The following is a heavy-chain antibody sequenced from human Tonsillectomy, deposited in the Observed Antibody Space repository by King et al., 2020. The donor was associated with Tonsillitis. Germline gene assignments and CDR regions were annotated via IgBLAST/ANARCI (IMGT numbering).Heavy chain of an antibody. CDR2: ISYDGSNK. CDR1: GFTFNNYG. J-gene: IGHJ4*02. V-gene: IGHV3-30*18. Sequence: VQLVESGGGVVQPGRSLRLSCAASGFTFNNYGMHWVRQAPGKGLEWVAIISYDGSNKYYADSVKGRFTISRDNSKNTLYLQMNSLRAEDTAVYYCAKDQYYYDSSSSLDYWGQGTLVTVSS. CDR3: AKDQYYYDSSSSLDY. D-gene: IGHD3-22*01.